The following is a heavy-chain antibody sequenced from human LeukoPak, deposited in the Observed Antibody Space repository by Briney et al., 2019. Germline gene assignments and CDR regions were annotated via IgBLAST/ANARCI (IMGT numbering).Heavy chain of an antibody. V-gene: IGHV3-9*01. Sequence: PGRSLRLSCAASGFTFDDYAMHWVRQAPGKGLEWVSGISWNSGSIGYADSVKGRFTISRDNAKNSLYLQMNSLRAEDTALYYCAKGHSSGWSPGGYYFDYWGQGTLVTVSS. J-gene: IGHJ4*02. CDR3: AKGHSSGWSPGGYYFDY. CDR1: GFTFDDYA. CDR2: ISWNSGSI. D-gene: IGHD6-19*01.